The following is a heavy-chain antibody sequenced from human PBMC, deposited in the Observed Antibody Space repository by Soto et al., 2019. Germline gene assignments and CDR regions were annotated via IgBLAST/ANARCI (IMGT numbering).Heavy chain of an antibody. CDR1: GFTFNRYS. J-gene: IGHJ3*02. Sequence: EVQLSESGGGLVQPGGSLRLSCAASGFTFNRYSMTWVRQAPGKGLEWVSSISESGSSTFYVDSVKGRFTISRDNAKNTMFLQMNSLRAEDTAIYYCAKHDYGEYRSYDMRGQGTMVTVSS. CDR3: AKHDYGEYRSYDM. CDR2: ISESGSST. D-gene: IGHD4-17*01. V-gene: IGHV3-23*01.